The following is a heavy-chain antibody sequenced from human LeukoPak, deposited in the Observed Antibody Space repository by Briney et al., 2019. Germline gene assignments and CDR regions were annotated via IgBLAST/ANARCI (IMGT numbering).Heavy chain of an antibody. CDR3: AKASGPMGYCTSTSCNGENWFDT. Sequence: GGSLRLSWAAAGFTFSSYAMHWVRQTPGKGLEWVAVIRDDGSNKYYVDFVKGRFTISRDNSKNTLYLQMDSLRGDDTAVYYCAKASGPMGYCTSTSCNGENWFDTWGQGTLVTVSS. CDR2: IRDDGSNK. CDR1: GFTFSSYA. J-gene: IGHJ5*02. V-gene: IGHV3-30*02. D-gene: IGHD2-2*01.